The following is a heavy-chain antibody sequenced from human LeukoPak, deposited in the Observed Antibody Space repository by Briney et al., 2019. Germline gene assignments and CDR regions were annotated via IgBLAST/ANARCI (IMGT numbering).Heavy chain of an antibody. CDR2: IYYSGNS. Sequence: GSLRLSCAASGFTVSSNHMHWVRQAPGKGLEWIGSIYYSGNSYYNPSLKSRVTISVDTSKNQFSLKLGSVTAADTAVYYCARLSYGSGSYYNFHFDYWGQGTLVTVSS. D-gene: IGHD3-10*01. CDR1: GFTVSSNH. V-gene: IGHV4-39*01. J-gene: IGHJ4*02. CDR3: ARLSYGSGSYYNFHFDY.